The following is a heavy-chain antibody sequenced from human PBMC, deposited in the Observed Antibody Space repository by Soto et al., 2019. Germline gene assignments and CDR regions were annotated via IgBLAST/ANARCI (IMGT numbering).Heavy chain of an antibody. V-gene: IGHV4-39*01. CDR2: VYYSGTP. CDR3: ARGGVDYYDSSGYYFSPYYFDY. D-gene: IGHD3-22*01. CDR1: GASSRQSSYF. Sequence: PSETLSLTCAFSGASSRQSSYFWGWIRKPPGKGLEWIASVYYSGTPYYSPSLKSRVTISIDTSKTQISLKLNSLTAADTAVYYCARGGVDYYDSSGYYFSPYYFDYWGQGTLVT. J-gene: IGHJ4*02.